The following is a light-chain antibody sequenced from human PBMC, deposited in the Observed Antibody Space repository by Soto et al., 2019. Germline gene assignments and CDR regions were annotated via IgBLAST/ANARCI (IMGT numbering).Light chain of an antibody. CDR3: AAWDDSLSGAV. CDR2: TNN. Sequence: QSVLTQPPSASGTPGQRVTISCSGSSSNIGSNYVYWYQQLPGTAPKLLIYTNNQRPSGVPDRFSGSKSGTSASLAIIGLRSEDEADYYCAAWDDSLSGAVFGGGTQLTVL. V-gene: IGLV1-47*01. CDR1: SSNIGSNY. J-gene: IGLJ7*01.